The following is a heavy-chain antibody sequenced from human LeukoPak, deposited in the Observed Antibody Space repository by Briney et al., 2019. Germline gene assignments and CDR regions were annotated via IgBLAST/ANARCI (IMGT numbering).Heavy chain of an antibody. CDR2: INAGNGNT. Sequence: ASVKVSCKASGYTFTSHAMHWVRQAPGQRLEWMGWINAGNGNTKYSQKFQGRVTITRDTSASTAYMELSSLRSEDTAVYYCARGGAWELLLNYWGQGTLVTVSS. CDR3: ARGGAWELLLNY. D-gene: IGHD1-26*01. J-gene: IGHJ4*02. CDR1: GYTFTSHA. V-gene: IGHV1-3*01.